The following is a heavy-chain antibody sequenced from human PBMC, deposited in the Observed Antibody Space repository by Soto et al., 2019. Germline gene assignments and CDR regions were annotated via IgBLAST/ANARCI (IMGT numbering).Heavy chain of an antibody. CDR1: GFMFTTYE. D-gene: IGHD1-26*01. V-gene: IGHV3-48*03. CDR3: ARGGSYYHYGLDV. CDR2: ISSSGSST. J-gene: IGHJ6*02. Sequence: ESGGGLVQPGGSLRLSCAASGFMFTTYEMNWVRQAPGKGLEWVSYISSSGSSTYYADSVKGRFTISRDNAKNSLYLQMSSLRAEDTAVYYCARGGSYYHYGLDVWGQGTTVTVSS.